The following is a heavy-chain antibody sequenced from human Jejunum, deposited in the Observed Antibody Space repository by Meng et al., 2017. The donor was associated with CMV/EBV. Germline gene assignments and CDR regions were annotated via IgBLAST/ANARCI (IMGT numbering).Heavy chain of an antibody. CDR2: INPSGGST. CDR1: TFTSYY. J-gene: IGHJ6*02. CDR3: ARDSGIAAAGTHGMDV. Sequence: TFTSYYMHWVRPAPGQGLEWMGIINPSGGSTSYAQKFQGRVTMTRDTSTSTVYMELSSLRSEDTAVYYCARDSGIAAAGTHGMDVWGQGTTVTVSS. D-gene: IGHD6-13*01. V-gene: IGHV1-46*01.